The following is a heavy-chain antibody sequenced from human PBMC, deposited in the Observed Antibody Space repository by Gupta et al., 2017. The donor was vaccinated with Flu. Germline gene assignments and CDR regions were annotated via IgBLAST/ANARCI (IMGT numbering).Heavy chain of an antibody. Sequence: EVQLLESGGGLVQPGGSLRLSCAASGFTFSSYAMSWVRQAPGKGLEWVSAISGSGGRTYYADTVKGRFTISRDNSKKTLYLQMKRLRAEDTAVYYCAKGARTGNYYFDYGGQGTLVTVYS. D-gene: IGHD1-1*01. CDR2: ISGSGGRT. CDR1: GFTFSSYA. CDR3: AKGARTGNYYFDY. V-gene: IGHV3-23*01. J-gene: IGHJ4*02.